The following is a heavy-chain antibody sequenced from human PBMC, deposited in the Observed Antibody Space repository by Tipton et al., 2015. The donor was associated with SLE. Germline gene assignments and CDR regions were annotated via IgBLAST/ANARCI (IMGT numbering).Heavy chain of an antibody. CDR2: FFHSGST. CDR1: GFSISSGYC. CDR3: ARSESYYSALTY. Sequence: TLSLTCAVSGFSISSGYCWGWIRQPPGKGLEWIGRFFHSGSTYYNPSLRSRVTISVDTSKNQFSLKLSSVTAADTAVYYCARSESYYSALTYWGQGTLVTVSS. J-gene: IGHJ4*02. D-gene: IGHD1-26*01. V-gene: IGHV4-38-2*01.